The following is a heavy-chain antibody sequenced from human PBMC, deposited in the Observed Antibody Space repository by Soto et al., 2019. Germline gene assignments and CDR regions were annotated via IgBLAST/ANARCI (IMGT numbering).Heavy chain of an antibody. V-gene: IGHV3-48*03. Sequence: GGSLRLSCAASGFTFSNSEMFWVRQAPGKGLEWVSKINYSGSNIYYSKSVKGRFTISRDNAKNSLSLQMNSLTDEDTAIYYCASEALCGADCYFFEYWGTGTLVTVSS. CDR2: INYSGSNI. J-gene: IGHJ4*02. CDR3: ASEALCGADCYFFEY. CDR1: GFTFSNSE. D-gene: IGHD2-21*02.